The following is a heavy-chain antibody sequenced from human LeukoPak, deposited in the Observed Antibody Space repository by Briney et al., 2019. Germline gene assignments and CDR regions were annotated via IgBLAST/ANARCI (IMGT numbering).Heavy chain of an antibody. J-gene: IGHJ6*04. CDR1: GFIFSDYY. CDR3: AELGITMIGGV. D-gene: IGHD3-10*02. Sequence: PGGSLRLSCAASGFIFSDYYMSWIRQAPAKGLEWVSYISSGGSTIYYADSVKGRFTISRDNAKNSLYLQMNSLRAEDTAVYYCAELGITMIGGVWGKGTTVTISS. V-gene: IGHV3-11*04. CDR2: ISSGGSTI.